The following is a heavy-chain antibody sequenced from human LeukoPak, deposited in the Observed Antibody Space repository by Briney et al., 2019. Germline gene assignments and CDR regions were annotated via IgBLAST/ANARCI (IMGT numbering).Heavy chain of an antibody. CDR1: GGSVSSSNW. D-gene: IGHD3-10*01. V-gene: IGHV4-4*02. Sequence: SGTLSLTCAVSGGSVSSSNWWSWVRQPPGKGLEWIGEIYHSGSTNYNPSLKSRVTISVDKSKNQFSLKLSSVTAADTAVYYCARGLIFSNYYSLGYWGQGTLVTVSS. CDR3: ARGLIFSNYYSLGY. CDR2: IYHSGST. J-gene: IGHJ4*02.